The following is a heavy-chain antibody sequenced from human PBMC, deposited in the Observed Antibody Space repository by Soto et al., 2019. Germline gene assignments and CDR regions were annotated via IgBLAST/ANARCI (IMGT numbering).Heavy chain of an antibody. D-gene: IGHD4-4*01. J-gene: IGHJ6*02. CDR2: INPNSGDP. CDR3: ARGASIYYGLDV. Sequence: ASVKVSCKASGYTFTVHHIHWVRQVPGQGLEWMGWINPNSGDPNYAQKLQGWVTMTRDTSITTAYMELSRLTSDDTAVYYCARGASIYYGLDVWGQGTTVTVSS. V-gene: IGHV1-2*04. CDR1: GYTFTVHH.